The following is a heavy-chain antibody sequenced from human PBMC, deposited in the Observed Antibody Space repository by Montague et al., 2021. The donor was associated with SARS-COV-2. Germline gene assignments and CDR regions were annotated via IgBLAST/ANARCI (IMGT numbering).Heavy chain of an antibody. CDR2: IYYSGST. CDR1: GGSFSGYY. D-gene: IGHD6-25*01. CDR3: ARGIAAHGFYYYGMDV. Sequence: SETLSLTCAVYGGSFSGYYWSWIRQSPGKGLEWIGYIYYSGSTNYNPSLKSRVTISVDTSKNQFSLKLSSVTAADTAVYYCARGIAAHGFYYYGMDVWGQGTTVTVS. V-gene: IGHV4-59*01. J-gene: IGHJ6*02.